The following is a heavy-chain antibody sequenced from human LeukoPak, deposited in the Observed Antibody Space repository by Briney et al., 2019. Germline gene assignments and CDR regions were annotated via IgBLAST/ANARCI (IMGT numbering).Heavy chain of an antibody. CDR1: GFTFSSYS. Sequence: GGSLRLSCAASGFTFSSYSMNWVRQAPGKGLEWVSSISSSSSYIYYADSVKGRFTVSRDNAKNSLYLQMNRLRAEDTAVYYCARDNYGDYGHWGQGTLVTVSS. V-gene: IGHV3-21*01. CDR3: ARDNYGDYGH. J-gene: IGHJ4*02. CDR2: ISSSSSYI. D-gene: IGHD4-17*01.